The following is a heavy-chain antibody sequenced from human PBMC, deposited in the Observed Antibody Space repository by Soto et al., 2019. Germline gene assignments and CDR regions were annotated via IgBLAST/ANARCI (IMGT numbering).Heavy chain of an antibody. CDR3: AKDLWGGYDHVTYRPRGFAP. CDR1: GDSINSGYW. Sequence: SETLSLTCAVFGDSINSGYWWSWVRQPPGKGLEWIGEMFHTGITNYNPSLKSRVTISADRSKNHLSLTLTSVTAADTAVNYCAKDLWGGYDHVTYRPRGFAPGGQGPLVTVS. CDR2: MFHTGIT. J-gene: IGHJ5*02. V-gene: IGHV4-4*02. D-gene: IGHD3-16*01.